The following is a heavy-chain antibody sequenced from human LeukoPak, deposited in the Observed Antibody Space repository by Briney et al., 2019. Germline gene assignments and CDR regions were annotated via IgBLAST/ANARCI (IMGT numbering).Heavy chain of an antibody. V-gene: IGHV3-7*01. CDR2: IRQDGSEK. CDR3: ARDRLVVAAAAAYFFDY. D-gene: IGHD2-15*01. CDR1: GFTFGSYW. Sequence: GGSLRLSCAASGFTFGSYWMTWVRQAPGKGLEGVANIRQDGSEKYYVGSVKGRFTISRDNAKSSLFLEMNSLRPEDTAVYYCARDRLVVAAAAAYFFDYWGQGTLVTVSS. J-gene: IGHJ4*02.